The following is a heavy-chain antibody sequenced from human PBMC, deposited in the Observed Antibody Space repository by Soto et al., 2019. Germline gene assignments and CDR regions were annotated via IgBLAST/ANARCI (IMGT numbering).Heavy chain of an antibody. V-gene: IGHV3-23*01. CDR1: GFTFSHYT. CDR2: ISGRPTGHT. D-gene: IGHD2-21*02. CDR3: TTRMTAHFDY. Sequence: PGGSLRLSCVASGFTFSHYTLNWVRRAPGKGLEWVSTISGRPTGHTHYAESVRGRFTISRDDSRDTVFLQMDSLRAEDTAVYYCTTRMTAHFDYWGQGVLVTVSS. J-gene: IGHJ4*02.